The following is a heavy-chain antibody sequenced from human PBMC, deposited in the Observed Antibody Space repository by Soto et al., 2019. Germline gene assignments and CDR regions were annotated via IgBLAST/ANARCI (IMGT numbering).Heavy chain of an antibody. CDR3: ARCVVAVAGTLAYYYDGMDV. CDR2: ISAYNGNT. V-gene: IGHV1-18*01. D-gene: IGHD6-19*01. J-gene: IGHJ6*02. Sequence: QVQLVQSGAEVKKPGASVKVSCKASGYTFTSYGISWVRQAPGQGLEWMGWISAYNGNTNYAQKLQGRVTMTTDTATSTAYMALRSLRSDDTAVYYCARCVVAVAGTLAYYYDGMDVWGQGTTVTVSS. CDR1: GYTFTSYG.